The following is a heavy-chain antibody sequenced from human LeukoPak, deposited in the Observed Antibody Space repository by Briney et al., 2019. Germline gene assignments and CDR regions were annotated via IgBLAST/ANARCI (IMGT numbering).Heavy chain of an antibody. CDR1: GFTFNTYG. CDR2: IWYDGSNN. Sequence: GGSLRLSCAASGFTFNTYGMHWVRQAPGKGLEWVAVIWYDGSNNYYADSVKGRFTISRDNSKNTLYLQMNSLRAEDTAIYYCARGDSGSFDYWGQGTLVTVSS. V-gene: IGHV3-33*08. CDR3: ARGDSGSFDY. J-gene: IGHJ4*02. D-gene: IGHD6-19*01.